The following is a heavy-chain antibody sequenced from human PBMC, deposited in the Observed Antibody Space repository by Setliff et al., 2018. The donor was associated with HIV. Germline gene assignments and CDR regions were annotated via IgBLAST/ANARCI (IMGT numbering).Heavy chain of an antibody. CDR1: GGSISSYY. V-gene: IGHV4-59*08. CDR2: IYYSGST. D-gene: IGHD3-22*01. Sequence: SETLSLTCTVSGGSISSYYWSRIRQPPGKGLEWIGYIYYSGSTNYNPSLKSRVTISVDTSKNQFSLKLSSVTAADTAVYYCARLGRGTCYYDSSGYLYAFDIWGQGTMVTVSS. J-gene: IGHJ3*02. CDR3: ARLGRGTCYYDSSGYLYAFDI.